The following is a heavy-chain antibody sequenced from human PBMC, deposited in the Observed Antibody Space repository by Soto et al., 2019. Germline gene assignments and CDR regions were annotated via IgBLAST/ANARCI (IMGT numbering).Heavy chain of an antibody. Sequence: ASVKVSCKASGYTFTSYGISWVRQAPGQGLEWMGWVSAYNGNTNYAQKLQGRVTMTTDTSTSTAYMELRSLRSDDTAVYYCARTPYYDFWSGYYYGMDVWGQGTTVTVSS. CDR3: ARTPYYDFWSGYYYGMDV. CDR2: VSAYNGNT. V-gene: IGHV1-18*04. D-gene: IGHD3-3*01. J-gene: IGHJ6*02. CDR1: GYTFTSYG.